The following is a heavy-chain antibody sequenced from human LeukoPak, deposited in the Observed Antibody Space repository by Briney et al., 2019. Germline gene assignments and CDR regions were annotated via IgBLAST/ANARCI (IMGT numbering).Heavy chain of an antibody. D-gene: IGHD3-22*01. CDR2: ISWNSGSI. CDR1: GFSFDDYA. V-gene: IGHV3-9*01. J-gene: IGHJ4*02. Sequence: GRSLRLSCAVPGFSFDDYAMHWVRQTPEKGLEWVSGISWNSGSIAYADSVKGRFTISRDNAKNSLYLQMNSLRPEDTALYYCAKDMGYGYYDSSGYYSSGFDYWGQGTLVTVSS. CDR3: AKDMGYGYYDSSGYYSSGFDY.